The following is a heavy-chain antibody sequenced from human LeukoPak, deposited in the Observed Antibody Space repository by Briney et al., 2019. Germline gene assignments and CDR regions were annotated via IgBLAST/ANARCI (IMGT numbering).Heavy chain of an antibody. CDR2: IDPSDSYT. V-gene: IGHV5-10-1*01. D-gene: IGHD3-10*01. Sequence: GESLRISCKASGYTFTTYWISWVRQMPGKGLEWLGRIDPSDSYTNYSPSFQGHVTISAVKSLSTSYLQWSSLQASDTAIYYCARLLTLVRGVSRENWFDPWGQGTLVTVSS. CDR3: ARLLTLVRGVSRENWFDP. CDR1: GYTFTTYW. J-gene: IGHJ5*02.